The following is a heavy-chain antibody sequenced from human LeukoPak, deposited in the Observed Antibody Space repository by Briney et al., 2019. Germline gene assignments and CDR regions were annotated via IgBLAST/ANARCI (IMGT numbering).Heavy chain of an antibody. CDR3: ARGNYYGSGSYLQGKYYFDY. J-gene: IGHJ4*02. Sequence: GASVKVSCKASGYTFTSYYMHWVRQAPGQGLEWMGIINPSGGSTSYAQKFQGRVTMTRDMSTSTVYMELSSLRSEDTAVYYCARGNYYGSGSYLQGKYYFDYWGQGTLVTVSS. CDR2: INPSGGST. CDR1: GYTFTSYY. V-gene: IGHV1-46*01. D-gene: IGHD3-10*01.